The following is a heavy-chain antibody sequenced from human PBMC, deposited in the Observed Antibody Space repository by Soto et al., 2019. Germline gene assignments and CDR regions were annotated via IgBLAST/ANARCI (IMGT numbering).Heavy chain of an antibody. CDR3: ARVGRPRAGLLHPIYYFDY. Sequence: QVQLQESGPGLVKPSETLSLTCTVSGDSVSSSNHYWSWIRQPPGKGLEWIGYIYYSGSTKNNPSLTSRVTISLERSKTQFSLRLSSVTAADTAVYYCARVGRPRAGLLHPIYYFDYWGQGSLVTVSS. V-gene: IGHV4-61*01. CDR1: GDSVSSSNHY. D-gene: IGHD3-3*01. CDR2: IYYSGST. J-gene: IGHJ4*02.